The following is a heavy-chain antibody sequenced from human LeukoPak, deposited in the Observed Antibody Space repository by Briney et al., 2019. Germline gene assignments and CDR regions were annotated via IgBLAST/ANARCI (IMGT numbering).Heavy chain of an antibody. J-gene: IGHJ6*02. CDR1: GASISSDY. CDR3: ARDSYYYGSGSYYYYYGMDV. Sequence: PSETLSLTCTVSGASISSDYWSWIRQPPGKGLEWIGYIFYSGSTYYNPFLKSRVTISVDTSKNQFSLKLSSVTAADTAVYYCARDSYYYGSGSYYYYYGMDVWGQGTTVTVSS. V-gene: IGHV4-30-4*01. CDR2: IFYSGST. D-gene: IGHD3-10*01.